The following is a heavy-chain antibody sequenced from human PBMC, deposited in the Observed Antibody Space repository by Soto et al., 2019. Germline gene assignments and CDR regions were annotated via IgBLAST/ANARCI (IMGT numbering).Heavy chain of an antibody. J-gene: IGHJ6*02. CDR1: GGTFSSYA. V-gene: IGHV1-69*13. CDR2: IIPIFGTA. D-gene: IGHD3-3*01. Sequence: SVKVSCKASGGTFSSYAISWVRQAPGQGLEWMGGIIPIFGTANYAQKFQGRVTITADESTSTAYMELSSLRSEDTAVYYCAIVFTIQRYYYYYGMDVWGQGTTVTVSS. CDR3: AIVFTIQRYYYYYGMDV.